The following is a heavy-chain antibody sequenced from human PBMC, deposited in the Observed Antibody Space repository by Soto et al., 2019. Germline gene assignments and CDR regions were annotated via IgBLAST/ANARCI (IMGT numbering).Heavy chain of an antibody. J-gene: IGHJ4*02. V-gene: IGHV3-21*06. CDR3: ARESEDLTSNFDY. CDR1: GFTLTRFS. Sequence: GGSLRLSCAASGFTLTRFSMNWVRQAPGKGLEWVSSISSTTNYIYYGDSMKGRFTISRDNAKNSLYLEMNSLRAEDTAVYYCARESEDLTSNFDYWGQGTLVTVSS. CDR2: ISSTTNYI.